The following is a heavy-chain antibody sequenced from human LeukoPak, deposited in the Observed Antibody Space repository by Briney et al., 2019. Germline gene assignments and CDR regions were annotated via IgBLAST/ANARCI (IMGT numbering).Heavy chain of an antibody. Sequence: PGGSLRLSCAASGFTFSSYEMNWVRQAAGKGLEWLSYIRSSGNTIYYADSVKGRFTISRDNAKNSLYLQMNSLRAEVTAVYYCARGWGSSGYYPFDYWGQGTLVTVSS. CDR1: GFTFSSYE. D-gene: IGHD3-22*01. CDR2: IRSSGNTI. CDR3: ARGWGSSGYYPFDY. V-gene: IGHV3-48*03. J-gene: IGHJ4*02.